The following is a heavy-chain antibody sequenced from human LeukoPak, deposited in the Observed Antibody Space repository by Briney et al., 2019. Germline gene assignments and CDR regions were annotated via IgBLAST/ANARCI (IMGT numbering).Heavy chain of an antibody. D-gene: IGHD5-18*01. CDR1: GYTFTGYY. CDR2: INPNSGGT. J-gene: IGHJ5*02. CDR3: ARADGYSYVYGGNNWFDP. Sequence: ASVKVSCKASGYTFTGYYMHWVRQAPGQGHEWMGWINPNSGGTNYAQKFQGRVTMTRDTSISTAYMELSRLRSDDTAVYYCARADGYSYVYGGNNWFDPWGQGILVTVSS. V-gene: IGHV1-2*02.